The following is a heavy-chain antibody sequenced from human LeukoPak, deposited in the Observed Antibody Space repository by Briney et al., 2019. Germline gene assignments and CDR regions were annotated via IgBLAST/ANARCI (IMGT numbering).Heavy chain of an antibody. J-gene: IGHJ4*02. D-gene: IGHD4-17*01. CDR2: ISSSSSYI. Sequence: GRSLRLSCAASGFTFSSYGMHWVRQAPGKGLEWVSSISSSSSYIYYADSVKGRFTISRDNAKNSLYLQMNSLRAEDTAVYYCARDLSGDYYFDYWGQGTLVTVSS. CDR1: GFTFSSYG. V-gene: IGHV3-21*01. CDR3: ARDLSGDYYFDY.